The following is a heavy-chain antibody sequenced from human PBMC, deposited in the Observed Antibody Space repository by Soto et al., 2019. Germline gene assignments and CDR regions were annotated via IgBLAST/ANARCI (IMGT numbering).Heavy chain of an antibody. V-gene: IGHV5-51*01. CDR3: APMPSTGGVEVDAAASSYGMDV. CDR1: GYSFTSYW. D-gene: IGHD1-26*01. CDR2: IYPGDSDT. Sequence: GESLKISCKGSGYSFTSYWIGGVRQMPGKGLEWMGIIYPGDSDTRCSPSFQGQVTISADKSISTAYLQWSSLKASDTAMYYCAPMPSTGGVEVDAAASSYGMDVGGQGTTVTVP. J-gene: IGHJ6*01.